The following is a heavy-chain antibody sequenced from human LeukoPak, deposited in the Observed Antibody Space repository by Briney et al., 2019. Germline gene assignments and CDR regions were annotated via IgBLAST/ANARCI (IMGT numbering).Heavy chain of an antibody. Sequence: GESLKISCKGSGYSFTSYWIGWVRQMPEKGLEWMGIIYPGDSDTRYNPSFQGQVTISADKSISTAYLQWSSLKASDTAMYYCARASITMIVGWFDPWGQGTLVTVSS. D-gene: IGHD3-22*01. J-gene: IGHJ5*02. CDR3: ARASITMIVGWFDP. CDR1: GYSFTSYW. V-gene: IGHV5-51*01. CDR2: IYPGDSDT.